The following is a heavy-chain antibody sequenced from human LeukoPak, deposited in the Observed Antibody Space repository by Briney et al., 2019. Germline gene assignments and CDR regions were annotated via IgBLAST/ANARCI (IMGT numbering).Heavy chain of an antibody. J-gene: IGHJ4*02. CDR3: ASGRQLGR. Sequence: GGSLGLSCAASGFSFSRMSWVRQAPGQGLEWVANIKQDESEKYYVYSVKGRFTISRDNTKNSLYLQMNSLRVEDTAVYYCASGRQLGRWGQGTLVTVSS. V-gene: IGHV3-7*03. CDR1: GFSFSR. CDR2: IKQDESEK. D-gene: IGHD6-13*01.